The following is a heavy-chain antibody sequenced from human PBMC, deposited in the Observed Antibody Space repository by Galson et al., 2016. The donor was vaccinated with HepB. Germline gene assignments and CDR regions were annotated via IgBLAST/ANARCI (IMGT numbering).Heavy chain of an antibody. CDR1: GFTFSNYG. CDR2: ISRSGDST. D-gene: IGHD3-10*01. J-gene: IGHJ4*02. V-gene: IGHV3-23*01. Sequence: SLRLSCAASGFTFSNYGMTWVRQAPGKGLEVVSSISRSGDSTDYADSVKGRFTISRDNSKNTLYLQMNSLRVEDTAVYYCAREENSFGLDYWGQGTLVTVSS. CDR3: AREENSFGLDY.